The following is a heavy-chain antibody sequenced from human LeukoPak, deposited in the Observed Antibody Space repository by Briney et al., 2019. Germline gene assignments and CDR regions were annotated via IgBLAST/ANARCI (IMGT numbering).Heavy chain of an antibody. J-gene: IGHJ6*03. CDR2: IKQDGREK. Sequence: PGGSLRLSCAASGFTFSSYWMSWVRQAPGKGLEWVANIKQDGREKYYVDSVKGRFTISRDNAKNSLYLQMNSLRAEDTAVYYCAKGGGYEAQYYYYYLDVWGKGTTVTISS. D-gene: IGHD5-12*01. CDR3: AKGGGYEAQYYYYYLDV. V-gene: IGHV3-7*01. CDR1: GFTFSSYW.